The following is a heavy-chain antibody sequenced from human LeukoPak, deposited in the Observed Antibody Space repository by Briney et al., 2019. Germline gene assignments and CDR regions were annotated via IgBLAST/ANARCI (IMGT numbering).Heavy chain of an antibody. Sequence: GGSLRLSCAASGFTFSSYAIAWVRRAPGKGLKWVSTISGSGSMTYYADSVKGRFTISRDSSRNTLYLQMNSLRAEDTAVYHCAKAASHYDLLTPFDYWGQGTLVTVSS. D-gene: IGHD3-9*01. J-gene: IGHJ4*02. CDR3: AKAASHYDLLTPFDY. CDR1: GFTFSSYA. V-gene: IGHV3-23*01. CDR2: ISGSGSMT.